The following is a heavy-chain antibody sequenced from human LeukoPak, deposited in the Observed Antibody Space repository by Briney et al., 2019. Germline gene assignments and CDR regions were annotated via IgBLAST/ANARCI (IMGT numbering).Heavy chain of an antibody. Sequence: EPGGSLRLSCAASGFTFSSYGMHWVRQAPGKGLEWVAVISYDGSNKYYADSVKGRFTISRDNSKNTLYLQMNSLRAEDTAVYYCAKISSLDYWGQGTLVTVSS. D-gene: IGHD6-13*01. CDR1: GFTFSSYG. CDR3: AKISSLDY. V-gene: IGHV3-30*18. J-gene: IGHJ4*02. CDR2: ISYDGSNK.